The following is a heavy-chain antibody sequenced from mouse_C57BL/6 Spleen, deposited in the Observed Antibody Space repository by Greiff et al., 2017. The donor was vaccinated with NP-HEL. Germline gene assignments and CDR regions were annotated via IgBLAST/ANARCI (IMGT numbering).Heavy chain of an antibody. D-gene: IGHD1-1*01. Sequence: QVQLQQPGAELVKPGASVKLSCKASGYTFTSYWMHWVKQRPGRGLEWIGRIDPYSGGTKYNEKFKSKATLTVDKPSSTAYMQLSSLTSEDSAVYYCARDYYYGSSFYWYFDVWGTGTTVTVSS. CDR2: IDPYSGGT. CDR3: ARDYYYGSSFYWYFDV. CDR1: GYTFTSYW. J-gene: IGHJ1*03. V-gene: IGHV1-72*01.